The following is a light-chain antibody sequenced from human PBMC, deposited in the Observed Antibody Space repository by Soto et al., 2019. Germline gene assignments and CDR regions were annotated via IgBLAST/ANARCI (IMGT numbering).Light chain of an antibody. CDR1: QSVCIF. CDR3: QQRASSWT. V-gene: IGKV3-11*01. Sequence: VLTQSSATLSLSPGERATLSCRTSQSVCIFVAWYQQKPCQAPTLLIYDASNRATGIPARFSGSGSGTDFTLTISSLEPEDFAVYFCQQRASSWTFGQGTKVEIK. CDR2: DAS. J-gene: IGKJ1*01.